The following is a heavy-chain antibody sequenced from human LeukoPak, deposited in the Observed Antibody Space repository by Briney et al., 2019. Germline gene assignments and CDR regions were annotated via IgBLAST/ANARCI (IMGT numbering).Heavy chain of an antibody. V-gene: IGHV3-23*01. CDR2: ISGSGGST. Sequence: AGGSLRLSCAASGFTFSSYAMSWVRQAPGKGLEWVSAISGSGGSTYYADSVKGRFTISRDNSKNTLYLQMNSLRAEDTAVYYCAKDLGSGWYSDTGKFDYWGQGTLVTVSS. CDR3: AKDLGSGWYSDTGKFDY. CDR1: GFTFSSYA. J-gene: IGHJ4*02. D-gene: IGHD6-19*01.